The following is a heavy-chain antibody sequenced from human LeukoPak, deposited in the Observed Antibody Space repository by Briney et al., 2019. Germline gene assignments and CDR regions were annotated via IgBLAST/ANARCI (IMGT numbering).Heavy chain of an antibody. J-gene: IGHJ4*02. CDR3: ARDAPTVVDFDY. CDR2: ISSSSSYI. Sequence: SGGSLRLSCAASGFTFSSYSMNWVRQAPGKGLEWVSSISSSSSYIYYADSVKGRFTISRDNAKNSLYLQMNSLRAEDTAVYYCARDAPTVVDFDYWGQGILVTVSS. V-gene: IGHV3-21*01. D-gene: IGHD4-23*01. CDR1: GFTFSSYS.